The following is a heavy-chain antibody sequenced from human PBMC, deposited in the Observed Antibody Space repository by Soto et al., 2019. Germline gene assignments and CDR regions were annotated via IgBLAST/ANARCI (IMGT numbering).Heavy chain of an antibody. CDR2: IYPGDSDT. CDR3: ARGGRGYSYGPDY. D-gene: IGHD5-18*01. V-gene: IGHV5-51*01. J-gene: IGHJ4*02. Sequence: EVQLVQSGAEVKKPGESLKISCKGAGYRFTTYWIGWVRQMPGKGLEWMGIIYPGDSDTRYSPSFQGQVTISADESISAAYLQWSSLKASDTAMYYCARGGRGYSYGPDYWGQGTLVTVSS. CDR1: GYRFTTYW.